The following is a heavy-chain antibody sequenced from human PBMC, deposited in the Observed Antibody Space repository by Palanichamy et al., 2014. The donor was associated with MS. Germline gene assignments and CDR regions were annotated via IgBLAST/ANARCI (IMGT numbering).Heavy chain of an antibody. D-gene: IGHD5-12*01. CDR2: IIPLIAVA. CDR3: ARDSAYENWYFDL. Sequence: QVQLVQSGADVKQPGSSVKVSCRASGGTFSSYPISWVRQAPGQGLEWMGTIIPLIAVATYAHNFQGRVTITADKSTSTAYMELSSLRSEDTAVYYCARDSAYENWYFDLWGRGTLVTVSS. CDR1: GGTFSSYP. V-gene: IGHV1-69*04. J-gene: IGHJ2*01.